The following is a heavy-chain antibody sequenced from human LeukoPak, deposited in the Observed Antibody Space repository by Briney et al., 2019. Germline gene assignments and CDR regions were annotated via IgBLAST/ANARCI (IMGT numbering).Heavy chain of an antibody. J-gene: IGHJ4*02. Sequence: SETLSLTCAVYGGSLSGYYWSWIRQPPGKGLEWIGETNHSGSTNYNPSLKSRVTISVDTSKNQFSLKLSSVTAADTAVYYCARHIKDTAASDFWGQGTLVTVSS. CDR3: ARHIKDTAASDF. CDR2: TNHSGST. V-gene: IGHV4-34*01. CDR1: GGSLSGYY. D-gene: IGHD5-18*01.